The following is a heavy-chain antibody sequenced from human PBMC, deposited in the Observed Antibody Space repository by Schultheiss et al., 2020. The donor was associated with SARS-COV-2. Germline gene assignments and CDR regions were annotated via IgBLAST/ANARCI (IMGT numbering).Heavy chain of an antibody. J-gene: IGHJ4*02. CDR3: ARDVSGKEDY. V-gene: IGHV3-74*01. CDR2: TNEDGTIT. D-gene: IGHD3-16*01. Sequence: GGSLRLSCAASGFTFSSYSMNWVRQAPGKGLMWVARTNEDGTITNYADSVKGRFTISRDNAKKTLYLQMSGLRADDTGVYYCARDVSGKEDYWGQGTLVTVSS. CDR1: GFTFSSYS.